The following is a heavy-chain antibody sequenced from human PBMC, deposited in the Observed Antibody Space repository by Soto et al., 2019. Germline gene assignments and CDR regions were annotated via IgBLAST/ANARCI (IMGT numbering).Heavy chain of an antibody. CDR1: GYSFSTFW. CDR3: AKRHYDLSNGPRYYFDF. J-gene: IGHJ4*02. Sequence: VESLKLSCNGSGYSFSTFWIGWVRQMPGKGLEWVGIIYPDQSRAMYTPPFQGQVTISVDKSISTAYLQWNNLKASDTAIYYCAKRHYDLSNGPRYYFDFWGPGTLVTVSS. V-gene: IGHV5-51*01. D-gene: IGHD3-16*01. CDR2: IYPDQSRA.